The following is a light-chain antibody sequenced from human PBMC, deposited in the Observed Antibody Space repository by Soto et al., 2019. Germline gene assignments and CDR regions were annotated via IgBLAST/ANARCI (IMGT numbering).Light chain of an antibody. J-gene: IGKJ3*01. CDR3: QQYGSSPFT. Sequence: EIVLTQSPGTPSLSPGERGTLSCRASQSVSSGYLAWYQQKPGQAPRLLIYDASSRATGIPDRFSGSGSGTDFTLTISRLEPDDFAVYYCQQYGSSPFTFGPGTKVDIK. CDR2: DAS. V-gene: IGKV3-20*01. CDR1: QSVSSGY.